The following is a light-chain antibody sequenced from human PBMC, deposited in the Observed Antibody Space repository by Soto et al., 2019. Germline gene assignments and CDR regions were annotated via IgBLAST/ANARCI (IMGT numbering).Light chain of an antibody. CDR2: DAS. Sequence: EIVMTQSPATLSVSPGERATLSCRASQHVSSNLAWYQQKPGQAPRLLIYDASTRATDIPARFSGSGSGTEFTVIIGSLQSEDFAVYFCQHYVTWPLTFGGGTTVEL. CDR1: QHVSSN. CDR3: QHYVTWPLT. V-gene: IGKV3-15*01. J-gene: IGKJ4*01.